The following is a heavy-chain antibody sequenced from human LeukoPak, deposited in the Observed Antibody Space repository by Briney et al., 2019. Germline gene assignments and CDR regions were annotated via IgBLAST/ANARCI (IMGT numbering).Heavy chain of an antibody. D-gene: IGHD2-15*01. CDR1: GVTFSNYA. V-gene: IGHV3-23*01. CDR2: ISGSGSST. J-gene: IGHJ4*02. CDR3: AKRMCSGNNCYSGSDY. Sequence: AGGSLRLSCAASGVTFSNYAMRWVRQAPGKGLEWVSSISGSGSSTYYADSVKGRFTISRDNSKNTLYLQMNSLRAEDTATYYCAKRMCSGNNCYSGSDYWGQGTLVTVSS.